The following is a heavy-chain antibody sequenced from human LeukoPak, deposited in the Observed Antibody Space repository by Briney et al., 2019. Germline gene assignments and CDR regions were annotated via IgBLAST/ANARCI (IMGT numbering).Heavy chain of an antibody. CDR2: INEFEGEK. V-gene: IGHV3-7*01. D-gene: IGHD6-6*01. CDR1: GFNFGTYW. Sequence: GGSLRLSCAVSGFNFGTYWMTWVRQAPGKGLEWVANINEFEGEKHYADAVKGRFSISRDNAKNSVYLQMDSLRDEDTGVYSCARVLFRVSRYSGLDVWGQGTTVTVSS. J-gene: IGHJ6*02. CDR3: ARVLFRVSRYSGLDV.